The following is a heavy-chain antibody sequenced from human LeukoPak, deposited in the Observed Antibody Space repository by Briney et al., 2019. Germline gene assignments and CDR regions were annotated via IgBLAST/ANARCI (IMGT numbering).Heavy chain of an antibody. CDR1: GGSISSSSYY. V-gene: IGHV4-39*01. D-gene: IGHD5-12*01. Sequence: SETLSLTCTVSGGSISSSSYYWGWIRQPPGKGLEWIGSIYYSGSTYYNPSLKSRVTISVDTSKNQFSLKLSSVTAADTAVYYCGGGYDPNYYYYMDVWGKGTTVTISS. J-gene: IGHJ6*03. CDR3: GGGYDPNYYYYMDV. CDR2: IYYSGST.